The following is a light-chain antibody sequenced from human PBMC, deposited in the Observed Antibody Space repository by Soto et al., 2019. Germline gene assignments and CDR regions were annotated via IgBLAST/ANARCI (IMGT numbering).Light chain of an antibody. Sequence: ESVLTQSPGILSLSPGERATLSCRASQSLTSSYLAWYQQKPGQAPRLLIYAASRRATGIPDRFSGSASGTDFTLIISRLEAEDSAVYYCQYYDTSPAWTFGQGTRVEIK. V-gene: IGKV3-20*01. CDR3: QYYDTSPAWT. CDR1: QSLTSSY. J-gene: IGKJ1*01. CDR2: AAS.